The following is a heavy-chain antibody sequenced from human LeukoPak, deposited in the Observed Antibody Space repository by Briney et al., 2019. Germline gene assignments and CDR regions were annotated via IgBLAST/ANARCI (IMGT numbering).Heavy chain of an antibody. V-gene: IGHV4-34*01. CDR3: AKTRMAYSSSWYDY. D-gene: IGHD6-13*01. Sequence: SGTLSLTCAVYGGSFSGYYWSWIRQPPGKGLEWIGEINHSGSTNYNPSLKSRVTISVDTSKNQFSLKLSSVTAADTAVYYCAKTRMAYSSSWYDYWGQGTLVTVSS. CDR1: GGSFSGYY. J-gene: IGHJ4*02. CDR2: INHSGST.